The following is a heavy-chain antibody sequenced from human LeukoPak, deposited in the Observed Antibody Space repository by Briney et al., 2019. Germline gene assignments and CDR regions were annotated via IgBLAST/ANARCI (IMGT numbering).Heavy chain of an antibody. CDR1: GYSITSGYF. D-gene: IGHD4-17*01. CDR2: IYHSRTT. Sequence: SETLSLTCGVSGYSITSGYFWGWLRQPPGKGLGWIGSIYHSRTTYYKTSLKRRVTISVDTSKNQLSLRLSCVSAAATAVYSVSRPPDTSDYGAAFDFWGQGTLVTVSS. CDR3: SRPPDTSDYGAAFDF. V-gene: IGHV4-38-2*01. J-gene: IGHJ4*02.